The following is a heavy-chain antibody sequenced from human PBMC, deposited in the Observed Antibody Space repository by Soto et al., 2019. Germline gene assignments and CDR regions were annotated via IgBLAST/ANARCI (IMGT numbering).Heavy chain of an antibody. V-gene: IGHV2-70*04. J-gene: IGHJ4*02. D-gene: IGHD2-15*01. CDR3: AREGGSPTYYFDY. CDR2: IDWDDEK. Sequence: SGPTLVNPTQTLTLTCTFSGFSLRYSGLRVSWIRQPPGKALEWLARIDWDDEKFYNTYLKTRLTISKDTSKNQVVLTMTNMDPADTATYYCAREGGSPTYYFDYWGQGTLVTVSS. CDR1: GFSLRYSGLR.